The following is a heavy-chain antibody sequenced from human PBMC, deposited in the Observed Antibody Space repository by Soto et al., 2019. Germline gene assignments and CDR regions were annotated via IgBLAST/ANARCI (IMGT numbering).Heavy chain of an antibody. V-gene: IGHV3-66*01. Sequence: LSLTCAASGFTVSSNYMSWVRQAPGKGLEWVSVIYSGGSTYYADSVKGRFTISRDNSKNTLYLQMNSLRAEDTAVYYCARISNLYYMDVWGKGTTVTVSS. CDR2: IYSGGST. D-gene: IGHD4-4*01. J-gene: IGHJ6*03. CDR1: GFTVSSNY. CDR3: ARISNLYYMDV.